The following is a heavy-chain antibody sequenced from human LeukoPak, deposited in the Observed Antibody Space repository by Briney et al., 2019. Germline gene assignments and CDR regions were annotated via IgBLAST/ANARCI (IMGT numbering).Heavy chain of an antibody. Sequence: ASVKVSCKASGYTFTGYYMHWVRQAPGRGLEWMGIINPSGGSTSYAQKFQGRVTMTRDASTSTVYMELSSLRSEDTAVYYCARDAPPGDDYGMDVWGQGTTVTVSS. J-gene: IGHJ6*02. CDR3: ARDAPPGDDYGMDV. D-gene: IGHD1-1*01. CDR1: GYTFTGYY. CDR2: INPSGGST. V-gene: IGHV1-46*01.